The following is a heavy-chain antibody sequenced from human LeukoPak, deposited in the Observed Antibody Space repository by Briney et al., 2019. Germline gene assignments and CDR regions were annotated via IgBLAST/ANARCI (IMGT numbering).Heavy chain of an antibody. V-gene: IGHV3-7*01. CDR1: GFTFTNYY. Sequence: PGGSLRLSCAVSGFTFTNYYMSWVRQAPGKGLEWVASINQVGTETFYVDSVKGRFTISRDNAKNSLYLQMSSLRAEDTAVYYCAQLLLRGPTAWGQGTLVTVSS. J-gene: IGHJ4*02. CDR2: INQVGTET. D-gene: IGHD2-15*01. CDR3: AQLLLRGPTA.